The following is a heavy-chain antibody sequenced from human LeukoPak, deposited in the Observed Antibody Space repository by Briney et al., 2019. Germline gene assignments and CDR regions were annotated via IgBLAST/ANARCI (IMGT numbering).Heavy chain of an antibody. CDR1: GFTFSNYA. J-gene: IGHJ4*02. V-gene: IGHV3-33*01. CDR3: ARVFSGSGSSGSFDC. Sequence: GGSLRLSCTASGFTFSNYAMHWVRQAPGKGLECVVVIWYDASNKYYAQSVKGRFTISRDNSKNTLYLQMNSLKAEDTAVYYCARVFSGSGSSGSFDCWGQGTLVTVSS. CDR2: IWYDASNK. D-gene: IGHD3-3*01.